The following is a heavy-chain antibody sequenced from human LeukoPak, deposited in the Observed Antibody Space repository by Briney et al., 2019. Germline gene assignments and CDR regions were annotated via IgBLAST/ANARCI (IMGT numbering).Heavy chain of an antibody. V-gene: IGHV4-61*05. Sequence: SETLSLTCTVSGGSISSSSYYWGWIRQPPGKGLEWIGYIYYTGSTNYNPSLKSRVTISVDTSKNQFSLKLSSVTAADTAVYYCARSPPSYSYYYYYMDVWGKGTTVTISS. J-gene: IGHJ6*03. CDR2: IYYTGST. D-gene: IGHD1-26*01. CDR1: GGSISSSSYY. CDR3: ARSPPSYSYYYYYMDV.